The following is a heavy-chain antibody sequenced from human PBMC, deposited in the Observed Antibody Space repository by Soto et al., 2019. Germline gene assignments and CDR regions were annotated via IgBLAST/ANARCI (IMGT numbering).Heavy chain of an antibody. Sequence: GGSMRLSCAASGFTFSSYGMHCVRQAPGKGLEWVAVISYDGSNKYYADSVKGRFTISRDNSKNTLYLQMNSLRAEDTAVYYCARMLLGYYYYGMDVWGQGTTVTVSS. J-gene: IGHJ6*02. CDR1: GFTFSSYG. CDR2: ISYDGSNK. V-gene: IGHV3-30*03. D-gene: IGHD3-10*02. CDR3: ARMLLGYYYYGMDV.